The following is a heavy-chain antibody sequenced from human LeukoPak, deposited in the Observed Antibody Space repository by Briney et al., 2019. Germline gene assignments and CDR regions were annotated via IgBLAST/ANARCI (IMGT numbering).Heavy chain of an antibody. CDR2: INHSGST. CDR3: ARRFANIVVVTATRGVYFDY. D-gene: IGHD2-21*02. J-gene: IGHJ4*02. Sequence: SETLSLTCAVYGGSFSGYYWSWIRQPPGKGLEWIGEINHSGSTNYNPSLKSRVTISVDTSKNQFSLKLSSVTAADTAVYYCARRFANIVVVTATRGVYFDYWGQGTLVTVSA. CDR1: GGSFSGYY. V-gene: IGHV4-34*01.